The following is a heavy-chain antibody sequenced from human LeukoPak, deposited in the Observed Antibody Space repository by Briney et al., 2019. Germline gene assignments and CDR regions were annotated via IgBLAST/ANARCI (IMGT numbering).Heavy chain of an antibody. CDR3: ARMALWFGANWFDP. D-gene: IGHD3-10*01. J-gene: IGHJ5*02. CDR2: MNPNSGNT. Sequence: GASVKVSCKASGYTFTSYYMHWVRQAPGQGLEWMGWMNPNSGNTGYAQKFQGRVTITRNTSISTAYMELSSLRSEDTAVYYCARMALWFGANWFDPWGQGTLVTVSS. V-gene: IGHV1-8*03. CDR1: GYTFTSYY.